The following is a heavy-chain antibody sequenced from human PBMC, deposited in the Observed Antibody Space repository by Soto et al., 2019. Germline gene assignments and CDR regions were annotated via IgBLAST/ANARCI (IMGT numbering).Heavy chain of an antibody. D-gene: IGHD1-1*01. CDR1: GFTVSSNY. V-gene: IGHV3-53*04. CDR3: ARSAPTLDYYYYMDV. Sequence: GGSLRLSCAASGFTVSSNYMSWVRQAPGKGLEWVSVIYSGGSTYYADSVKGRFTISRHNSKNTLYLQMNSLRAEDTAVYYCARSAPTLDYYYYMDVWGKGTTVTVSS. J-gene: IGHJ6*03. CDR2: IYSGGST.